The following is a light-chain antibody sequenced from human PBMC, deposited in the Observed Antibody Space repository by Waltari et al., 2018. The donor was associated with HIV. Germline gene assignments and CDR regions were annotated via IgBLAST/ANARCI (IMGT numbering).Light chain of an antibody. CDR2: SNN. J-gene: IGLJ2*01. V-gene: IGLV1-47*01. CDR3: AAWDDSVSGWA. CDR1: GSNVGVNF. Sequence: QSVLTQAPSASGTTGQRVTLSCSGTGSNVGVNFVSWYQQLPGVTPNLLIYSNNERPSRVPDRFSGSKSGTSASLAISGLRSEDEAVYFCAAWDDSVSGWAFGEGTKVTVL.